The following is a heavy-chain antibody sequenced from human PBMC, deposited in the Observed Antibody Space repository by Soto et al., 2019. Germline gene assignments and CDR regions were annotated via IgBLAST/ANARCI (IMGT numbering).Heavy chain of an antibody. J-gene: IGHJ6*02. CDR2: ISSSSSYT. CDR3: ARARGYCFGYYYYGMDV. V-gene: IGHV3-11*05. CDR1: GFTFSDYY. Sequence: QVQLVESGGGLVKPGGSLRLSCAASGFTFSDYYMSWIRQAPGKGLEWVSYISSSSSYTNYADSVKGRFTLSRDKAKNSQYLQMHSLRAEDTAVYYCARARGYCFGYYYYGMDVWGQGTTVTVSS. D-gene: IGHD2-21*01.